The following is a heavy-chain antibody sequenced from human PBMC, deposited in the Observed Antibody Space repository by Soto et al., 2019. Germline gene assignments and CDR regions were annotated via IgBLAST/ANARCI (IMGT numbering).Heavy chain of an antibody. Sequence: ASVKVSCKASGYTFTSYDINWVRQATGQGLEWMGWMNPNSGNTGYAQKFQGRVTMTRNTSIGTAYMELSSLRSEDTAVYYCARTVESQYQRVLLWFGELAVWGKGPTVTVSS. V-gene: IGHV1-8*01. CDR2: MNPNSGNT. J-gene: IGHJ6*04. CDR1: GYTFTSYD. CDR3: ARTVESQYQRVLLWFGELAV. D-gene: IGHD3-10*01.